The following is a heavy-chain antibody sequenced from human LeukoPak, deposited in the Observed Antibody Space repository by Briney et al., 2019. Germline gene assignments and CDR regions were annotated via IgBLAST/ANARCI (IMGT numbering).Heavy chain of an antibody. CDR3: ARGPNSNWSGLDF. D-gene: IGHD6-6*01. CDR1: GFSFSGHW. Sequence: GGSLRLSCTASGFSFSGHWMHWARQLPGKGLVWVSRISPTGSTTSYADSVKGRFTVSRDNAKSTLYLQVNNLRAEDTAVYYCARGPNSNWSGLDFWGQGALLTVSS. J-gene: IGHJ4*02. CDR2: ISPTGSTT. V-gene: IGHV3-74*01.